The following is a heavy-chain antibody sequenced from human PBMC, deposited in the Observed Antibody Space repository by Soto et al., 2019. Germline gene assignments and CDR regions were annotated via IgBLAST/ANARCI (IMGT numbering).Heavy chain of an antibody. D-gene: IGHD2-21*02. CDR2: IIPIFGTA. CDR1: GGTFSSYA. CDR3: AVSVCGGDCYHNY. J-gene: IGHJ4*02. Sequence: GASVKVSCKASGGTFSSYAISWVRQAPGQGLEWMGGIIPIFGTANYAQKFQGRVTITADESTSTAYMELSSLRSEDTAVYYCAVSVCGGDCYHNYWGQGTLVTVSS. V-gene: IGHV1-69*13.